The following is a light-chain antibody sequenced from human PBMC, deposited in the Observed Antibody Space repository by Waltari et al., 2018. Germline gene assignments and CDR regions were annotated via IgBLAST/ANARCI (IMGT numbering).Light chain of an antibody. CDR3: NSYTGSSSWV. CDR2: DVS. CDR1: SRDVGFYNY. Sequence: QSALTQPTSVSGSPGQSITISCTGTSRDVGFYNYVSWYQQYPGKVPQLLIYDVSDRPSVVSSRFSGSKSGNTASLTISGLQADDEADYYCNSYTGSSSWVFGGGTKLTVL. V-gene: IGLV2-14*01. J-gene: IGLJ3*02.